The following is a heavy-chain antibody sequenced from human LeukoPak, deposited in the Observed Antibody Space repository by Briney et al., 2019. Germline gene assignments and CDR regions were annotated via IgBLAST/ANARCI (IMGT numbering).Heavy chain of an antibody. CDR3: ARANALYCSSTSCLFDY. CDR2: INPNSGGT. CDR1: GYTFTDYY. D-gene: IGHD2-2*01. Sequence: ASVKVSCKTSGYTFTDYYIHWVRQAPGQGLEWMAWINPNSGGTYYAQNFHDRITLTRDTSISTAYMELSRLRSDDTAIYYCARANALYCSSTSCLFDYWGQGTLVTVSS. J-gene: IGHJ4*02. V-gene: IGHV1-2*02.